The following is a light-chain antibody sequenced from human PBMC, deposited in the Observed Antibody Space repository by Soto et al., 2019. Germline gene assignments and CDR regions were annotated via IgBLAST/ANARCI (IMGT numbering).Light chain of an antibody. CDR1: SSNIGSNY. Sequence: QSVLTQPPSASGTPGQRVTISCSGSSSNIGSNYVCWYQQLPVTAPKLLIYSNNQRPSGVPDRFSGSKSGTSASLAISGIRSDDEADYYCAAWDDSLSAYVFGPGTKVTVL. J-gene: IGLJ1*01. CDR2: SNN. V-gene: IGLV1-47*01. CDR3: AAWDDSLSAYV.